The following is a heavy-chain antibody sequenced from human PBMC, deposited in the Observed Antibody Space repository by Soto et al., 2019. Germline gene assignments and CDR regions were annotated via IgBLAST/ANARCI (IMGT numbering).Heavy chain of an antibody. J-gene: IGHJ6*02. CDR3: ARAVTWGLDV. D-gene: IGHD3-10*01. CDR1: GFTFSLYS. CDR2: ISRSSTGI. Sequence: EVQLVESGGGLVQPGGSRRLSCSASGFTFSLYSMSWVRQAPGKGLEWVSYISRSSTGIHYADSVKGRFTISRDDATNSMHLQMNSLRDGDTAVYYCARAVTWGLDVWGQGTTVSISS. V-gene: IGHV3-48*02.